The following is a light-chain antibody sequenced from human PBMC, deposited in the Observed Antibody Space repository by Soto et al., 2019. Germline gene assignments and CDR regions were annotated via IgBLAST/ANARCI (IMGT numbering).Light chain of an antibody. CDR1: SSDVGAYKF. CDR3: ISYAGNNIMI. V-gene: IGLV2-8*01. Sequence: QSALTQPPSASGSPGQSVTISCTGTSSDVGAYKFVSWYQQHPGRAPKLMIYEVTKRPSGVPDRFSGSKSGITASLTVSDVQPDDEADYYCISYAGNNIMIFGGGTKLTVL. J-gene: IGLJ2*01. CDR2: EVT.